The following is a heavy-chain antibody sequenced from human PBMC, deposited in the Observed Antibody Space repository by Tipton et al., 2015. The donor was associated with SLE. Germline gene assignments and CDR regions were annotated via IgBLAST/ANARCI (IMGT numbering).Heavy chain of an antibody. V-gene: IGHV4-39*01. CDR3: ARQGAAVTMSGWFDP. J-gene: IGHJ5*02. D-gene: IGHD4-17*01. CDR2: IYYSGRT. CDR1: GGSIGRRSHY. Sequence: TLSLTCTVSGGSIGRRSHYWGWIRQIPGKGLEWSGSIYYSGRTYYNPSLMSRVTVSVDTSKNQFSLNLQSVTAADTAGYYCARQGAAVTMSGWFDPWGQGTLVTVSS.